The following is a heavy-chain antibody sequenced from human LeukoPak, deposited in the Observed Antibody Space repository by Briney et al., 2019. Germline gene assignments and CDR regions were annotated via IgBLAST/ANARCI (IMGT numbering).Heavy chain of an antibody. J-gene: IGHJ1*01. V-gene: IGHV4-39*07. Sequence: SETLSLTCTVSGGSISSSSYYWGWIRQPPGKGLEWIVSIYYSGSTYYNTSHKSRVTISIDTSKNQFSLKLSSVTAADTAVYYCASLYGSGSYYAFWGQGTLVTVSS. D-gene: IGHD3-10*01. CDR1: GGSISSSSYY. CDR3: ASLYGSGSYYAF. CDR2: IYYSGST.